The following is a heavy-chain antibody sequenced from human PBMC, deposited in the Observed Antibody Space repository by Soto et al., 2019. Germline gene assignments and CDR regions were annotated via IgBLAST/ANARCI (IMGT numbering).Heavy chain of an antibody. V-gene: IGHV3-30-3*01. CDR2: ISYDGSNK. Sequence: PGGSLRLSWAASGFTFSSYAMHWVRQAPGKGLEWVAVISYDGSNKYYADSVKGRFTISRDNSKNALYLQMNSLRAEDTAVYYCARGEGYSYGLDYWGQGTLVTVSS. J-gene: IGHJ4*02. CDR1: GFTFSSYA. D-gene: IGHD5-18*01. CDR3: ARGEGYSYGLDY.